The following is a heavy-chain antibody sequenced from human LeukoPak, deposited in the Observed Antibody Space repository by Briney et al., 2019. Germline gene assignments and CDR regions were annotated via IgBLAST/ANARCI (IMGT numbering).Heavy chain of an antibody. CDR1: GFTFSSYG. Sequence: PGRSLRLSCAASGFTFSSYGMHWVRQAPGKGLEWVAVISYDGSTKYYVDSVKGRFTISRDNSKNTLYLQMNSLRVEDTAVYYCAKKYSSSWSLPCDVWGQGTLVTVSS. J-gene: IGHJ4*02. CDR3: AKKYSSSWSLPCDV. CDR2: ISYDGSTK. V-gene: IGHV3-30*18. D-gene: IGHD6-13*01.